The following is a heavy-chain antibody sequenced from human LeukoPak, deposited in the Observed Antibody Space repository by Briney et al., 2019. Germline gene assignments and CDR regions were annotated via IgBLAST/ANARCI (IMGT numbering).Heavy chain of an antibody. V-gene: IGHV3-74*01. D-gene: IGHD6-19*01. Sequence: PGGSLRLSCAASGFTFSSYWMHWVRQAPGTGLVWFSRINSDVSSTSYADSVKGRFTISRDNAKNTLYLQMNSLGAEDTAVYYCARDEAAAPSGIAVAGTNLDYWGQGTLVTVSS. CDR1: GFTFSSYW. CDR3: ARDEAAAPSGIAVAGTNLDY. CDR2: INSDVSST. J-gene: IGHJ4*02.